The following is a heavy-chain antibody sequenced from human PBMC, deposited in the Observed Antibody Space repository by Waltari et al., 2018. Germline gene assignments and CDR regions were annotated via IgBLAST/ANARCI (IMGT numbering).Heavy chain of an antibody. CDR3: ARRSHSSVDAFDI. Sequence: EVQLVESGGGLIQPGGSMRLSCEASGFTVSSNYMSWVRQAPGKGLEWCSVIYSGGSTYYADSVKGRFTISRDNSKNTLYLQMNSLRAEDTAVYYCARRSHSSVDAFDIWGQGTMVTVSS. CDR2: IYSGGST. D-gene: IGHD6-19*01. V-gene: IGHV3-53*01. J-gene: IGHJ3*02. CDR1: GFTVSSNY.